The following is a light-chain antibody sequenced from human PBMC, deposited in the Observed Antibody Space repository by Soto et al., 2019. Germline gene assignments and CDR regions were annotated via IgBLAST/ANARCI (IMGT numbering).Light chain of an antibody. J-gene: IGKJ1*01. Sequence: DIQMTQSPSTLSASVGDRVTITCRASQSISSWLAWYQQKPGKAPKLLIYKASSLDSGVPSRFSGSGSGTEFTLTISSLQPDDFADYDVQQYHSYSCTFGQGTKVEIK. CDR1: QSISSW. CDR2: KAS. V-gene: IGKV1-5*03. CDR3: QQYHSYSCT.